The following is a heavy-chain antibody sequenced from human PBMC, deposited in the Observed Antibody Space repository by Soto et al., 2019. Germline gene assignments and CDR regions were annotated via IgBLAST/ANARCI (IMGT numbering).Heavy chain of an antibody. Sequence: VSCKASGYTFTSYGISWVRQAPGQGLEWMGWISAYNGNTNYAQKLQGRVTMTTDTSTSTAYMELRSLRSDDTAVYYCARVGTYYYDSSGSPDYWGQGTLVTVSS. CDR2: ISAYNGNT. V-gene: IGHV1-18*01. CDR3: ARVGTYYYDSSGSPDY. J-gene: IGHJ4*02. D-gene: IGHD3-22*01. CDR1: GYTFTSYG.